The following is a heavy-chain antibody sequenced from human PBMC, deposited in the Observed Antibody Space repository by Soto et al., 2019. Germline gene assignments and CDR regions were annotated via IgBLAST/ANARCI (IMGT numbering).Heavy chain of an antibody. CDR2: ISAYNGNT. J-gene: IGHJ3*02. CDR1: GYTFTSYG. Sequence: GASVKVSCKASGYTFTSYGIRWVRQAPGQGLEWMGWISAYNGNTNYAQKLQGRVTMTTDTSTSTAYMELRSLRSDDTAVYYCARDPTNLPTIFGDRNAFDIWGQGTMVTVSS. CDR3: ARDPTNLPTIFGDRNAFDI. V-gene: IGHV1-18*01. D-gene: IGHD3-3*01.